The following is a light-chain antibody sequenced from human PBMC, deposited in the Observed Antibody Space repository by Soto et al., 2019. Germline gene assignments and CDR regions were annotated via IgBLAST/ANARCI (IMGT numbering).Light chain of an antibody. Sequence: DIQMTQSPSTLPASVGDRVTITCRASQTLGDWLAWYQQKPGQVPKLLIYKVSTLEGGVPSRFSGSGSGTEFTLTSSSRQPDDFATYYCQQSHFYWTFGEGTKVEIK. CDR3: QQSHFYWT. CDR2: KVS. CDR1: QTLGDW. J-gene: IGKJ1*01. V-gene: IGKV1-5*03.